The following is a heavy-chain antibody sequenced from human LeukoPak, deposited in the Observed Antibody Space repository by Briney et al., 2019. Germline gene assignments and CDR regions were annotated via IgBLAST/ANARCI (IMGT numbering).Heavy chain of an antibody. J-gene: IGHJ4*02. CDR3: AREPLAYCGGDCPTDY. CDR1: GFTFSTYG. CDR2: IAYDGRYK. V-gene: IGHV3-30*03. D-gene: IGHD2-21*02. Sequence: PGRSLRLSCAASGFTFSTYGMHWVRQAPGKGLEWVAVIAYDGRYKYYADSVKGRFTISRDNSKNTLYLQMNSLRAEDTAVYYCAREPLAYCGGDCPTDYWGQGTLVTVSS.